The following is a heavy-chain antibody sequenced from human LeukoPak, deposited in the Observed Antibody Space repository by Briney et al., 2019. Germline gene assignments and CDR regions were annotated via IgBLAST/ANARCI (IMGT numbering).Heavy chain of an antibody. CDR2: ISYDGSNK. Sequence: GGSLRLSCAASGFTLSSYGMHWVRQAPGNGLEWVAFISYDGSNKYYADSVKGRFTISRDNSKNTLYLQINSLRAEDTAVYYCARGPSGGRYYVGDYWGQGTLVTVSS. J-gene: IGHJ4*02. D-gene: IGHD1-26*01. CDR3: ARGPSGGRYYVGDY. V-gene: IGHV3-30*03. CDR1: GFTLSSYG.